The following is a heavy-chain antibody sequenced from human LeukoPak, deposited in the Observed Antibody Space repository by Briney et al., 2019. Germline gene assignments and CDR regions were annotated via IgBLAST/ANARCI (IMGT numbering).Heavy chain of an antibody. J-gene: IGHJ4*02. CDR2: ISGRGGST. CDR1: GFTFSRYA. D-gene: IGHD3-10*01. V-gene: IGHV3-23*01. CDR3: AKDNIYDGSEYY. Sequence: GGSLRLPCAASGFTFSRYAMSGVRQAPGKGREWGSAISGRGGSTYYADSWKGRFTISRDNSKNPMYLQMNSLSAEDTAVCYCAKDNIYDGSEYYWGQGTLVTVSS.